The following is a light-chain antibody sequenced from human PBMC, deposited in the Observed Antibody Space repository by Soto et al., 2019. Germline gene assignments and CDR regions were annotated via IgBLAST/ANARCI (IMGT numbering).Light chain of an antibody. CDR2: LAS. J-gene: IGKJ1*01. Sequence: DIVMTQSPLSLTVTPGEPASISFRSSQSLLNSNGDNYLAWYLQKPGQSPQLLIYLASNRASGVRDRFSGSGSGTDFTLESSRVEAEDVGVYYCMECLQTWTFGQGTKVEIK. CDR1: QSLLNSNGDNY. V-gene: IGKV2-28*01. CDR3: MECLQTWT.